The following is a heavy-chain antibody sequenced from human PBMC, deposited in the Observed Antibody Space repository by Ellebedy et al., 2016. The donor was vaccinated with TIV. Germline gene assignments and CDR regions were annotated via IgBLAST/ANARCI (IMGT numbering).Heavy chain of an antibody. CDR1: GFTSRHYW. Sequence: PGGSLRLSCAASGFTSRHYWMPWVRQAPGKGLVWVSRMNSDGSTTDYAASVMGRFTISRDNAKNTLYLQMNRLRDEDTGVYYCARVQGSGSYPEYWGQGTLVTVSS. CDR3: ARVQGSGSYPEY. V-gene: IGHV3-74*01. D-gene: IGHD3-10*01. J-gene: IGHJ4*02. CDR2: MNSDGSTT.